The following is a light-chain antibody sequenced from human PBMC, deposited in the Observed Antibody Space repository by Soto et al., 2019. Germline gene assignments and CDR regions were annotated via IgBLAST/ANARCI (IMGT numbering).Light chain of an antibody. J-gene: IGKJ1*01. CDR1: QGISNY. CDR3: HQYNHWLTWT. Sequence: DVQMTQSPSSLSASVGDRVTITCRASQGISNYLAWYQQKPGRVPKLLIYAASTLQSGVPSRFSGSGSGTDFTLTISSLQPEDVAVYYCHQYNHWLTWTFGQGTKVDIK. CDR2: AAS. V-gene: IGKV1-27*01.